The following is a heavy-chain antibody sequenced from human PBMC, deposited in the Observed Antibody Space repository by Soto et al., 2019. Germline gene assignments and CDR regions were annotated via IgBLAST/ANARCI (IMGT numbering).Heavy chain of an antibody. J-gene: IGHJ6*02. CDR3: ARGYDSSGYPPLYFYYYGMDV. Sequence: GGSLRLSCAASGFTFSSYWMHWVRQAPGKGLVWVSRINSDGSSTSYADSVKGRFTISRDNAKNTLYLQMNSLRAEDTAVYYCARGYDSSGYPPLYFYYYGMDVWGQGTTVTVSS. V-gene: IGHV3-74*01. CDR1: GFTFSSYW. D-gene: IGHD3-22*01. CDR2: INSDGSST.